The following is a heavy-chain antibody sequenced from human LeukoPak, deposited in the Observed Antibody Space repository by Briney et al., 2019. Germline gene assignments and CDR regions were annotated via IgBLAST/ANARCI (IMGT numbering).Heavy chain of an antibody. CDR1: GFSFSSYN. J-gene: IGHJ6*03. Sequence: GGSLRLSCEASGFSFSSYNMDWVRQTPGKGLEWISSITTTSSYTFYADSVKGRFTISRDNARNSLYLQMSSLRAEDTAVYYCARQAAGYYYYYMDVWGKGTTVTVSS. CDR3: ARQAAGYYYYYMDV. V-gene: IGHV3-21*01. CDR2: ITTTSSYT. D-gene: IGHD6-13*01.